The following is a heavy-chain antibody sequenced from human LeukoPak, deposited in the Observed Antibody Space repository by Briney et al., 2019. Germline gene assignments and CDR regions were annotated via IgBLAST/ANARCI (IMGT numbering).Heavy chain of an antibody. Sequence: PSETLSLTCAVSGDSISSSNWWNWVRQPPGKGLEWIGEIFHRGSTNYNPSLKSRVTISVDKSKTRFSLRLSSVTAADTAVYYCAGGGSSSWRPFDFWGQGTLVTVSS. D-gene: IGHD6-13*01. V-gene: IGHV4-4*02. J-gene: IGHJ4*02. CDR3: AGGGSSSWRPFDF. CDR1: GDSISSSNW. CDR2: IFHRGST.